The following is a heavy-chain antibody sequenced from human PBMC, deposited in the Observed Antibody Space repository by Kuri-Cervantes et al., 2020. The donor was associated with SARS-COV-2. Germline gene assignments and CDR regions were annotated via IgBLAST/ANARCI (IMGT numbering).Heavy chain of an antibody. J-gene: IGHJ4*02. V-gene: IGHV4-39*01. Sequence: SETLSLTCTVSGDSISSCCYYWGWIRQPPGKGLEWIGSIEDSTSTYYNPSLQSRVTISIDKSKNQLSLNLASVTAADMAVYYCARQEWELGFDQWGQGTLVTDSS. CDR1: GDSISSCCYY. CDR2: IEDSTST. D-gene: IGHD1-26*01. CDR3: ARQEWELGFDQ.